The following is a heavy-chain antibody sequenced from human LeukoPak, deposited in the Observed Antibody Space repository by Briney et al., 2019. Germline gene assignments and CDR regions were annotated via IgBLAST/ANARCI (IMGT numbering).Heavy chain of an antibody. CDR3: ARDPYSSRWDY. D-gene: IGHD6-13*01. V-gene: IGHV4-39*02. CDR1: GGSISSSSYY. Sequence: SETLSLTCTVSGGSISSSSYYWGWIRQPPGKGLEWIGSIYYSGSTYYNPSLKSRVTISVDTSKNQFSLKLSSVTAADTAVYYCARDPYSSRWDYWGQGTLVTVSS. J-gene: IGHJ4*02. CDR2: IYYSGST.